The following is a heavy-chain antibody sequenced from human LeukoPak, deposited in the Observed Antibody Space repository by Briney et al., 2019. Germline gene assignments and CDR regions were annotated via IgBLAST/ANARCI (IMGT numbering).Heavy chain of an antibody. D-gene: IGHD3-16*02. CDR2: IYHSGST. J-gene: IGHJ5*02. V-gene: IGHV4-38-2*02. CDR1: GYSISSGYY. CDR3: ARGSVTFGGVIVIPFDP. Sequence: PSETLSPTCTVSGYSISSGYYWGWIRQPPGKGLEWIGTIYHSGSTYYNPSLKSRVTISVPTPKNQFSLELSSVTAADTAVYYCARGSVTFGGVIVIPFDPWGQGTLVTVSS.